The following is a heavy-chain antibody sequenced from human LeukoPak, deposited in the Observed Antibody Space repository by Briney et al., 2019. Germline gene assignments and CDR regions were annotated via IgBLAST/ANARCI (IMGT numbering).Heavy chain of an antibody. CDR2: ISSSGDRT. CDR1: GFTFSNHA. V-gene: IGHV3-23*01. Sequence: GESLRLSCAASGFTFSNHAMSWVRQAPGKGLEWVSAISSSGDRTYCADSVTGRFTISRDNSKNTLYLQMNSLRVEDTAVYYCAKDRELFGLYGVFDYWGQGTLVTVSS. CDR3: AKDRELFGLYGVFDY. D-gene: IGHD3-10*01. J-gene: IGHJ4*02.